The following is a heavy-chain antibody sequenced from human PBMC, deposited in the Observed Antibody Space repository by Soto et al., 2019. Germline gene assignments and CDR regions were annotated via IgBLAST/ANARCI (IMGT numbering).Heavy chain of an antibody. V-gene: IGHV4-59*08. CDR2: IHHSGST. Sequence: QVQLQESGPGLVKPSETLSLTCSVSGGSITSHYCSWFRQPPGKGLEWIGYIHHSGSTSYNPSLQSRVTMSVDPSKNQLSLKVSSVTAADTALYYCARQGFVQLHGLVDVWGPGTTVTVSS. D-gene: IGHD5-12*01. CDR3: ARQGFVQLHGLVDV. CDR1: GGSITSHY. J-gene: IGHJ6*02.